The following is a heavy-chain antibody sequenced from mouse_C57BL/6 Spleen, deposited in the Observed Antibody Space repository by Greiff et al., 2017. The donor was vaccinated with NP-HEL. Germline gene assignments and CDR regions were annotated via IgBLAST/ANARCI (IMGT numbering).Heavy chain of an antibody. D-gene: IGHD2-5*01. CDR2: IYPGSGNT. V-gene: IGHV1-76*01. CDR1: GYTFTDYY. J-gene: IGHJ4*01. CDR3: AREELYYSNYDYAMDY. Sequence: LEESGAELVRPGASVKLSCKASGYTFTDYYINWVKQRPGQGLEWIARIYPGSGNTYYNEKFKGKATLTAEKSSSTAYMQLSSLTSEDSAVYFCAREELYYSNYDYAMDYWGQGTSVTVSS.